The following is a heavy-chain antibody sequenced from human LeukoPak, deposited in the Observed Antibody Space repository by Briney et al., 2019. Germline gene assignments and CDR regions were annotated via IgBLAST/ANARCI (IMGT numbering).Heavy chain of an antibody. CDR2: IRYDGSNK. CDR1: GFTFSSYG. D-gene: IGHD4-11*01. Sequence: GGSLRLSCAASGFTFSSYGMHWVRQAPGKGLEWVAFIRYDGSNKYYADSVKGRFTISRDNSKNTLYLQMNSLRAEDTAVYYCAKDRGAGDYSNYCFDYWGQGTLVTVSS. J-gene: IGHJ4*01. V-gene: IGHV3-30*02. CDR3: AKDRGAGDYSNYCFDY.